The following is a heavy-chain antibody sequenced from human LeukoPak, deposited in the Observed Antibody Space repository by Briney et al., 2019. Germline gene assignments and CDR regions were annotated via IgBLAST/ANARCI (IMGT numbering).Heavy chain of an antibody. CDR1: GYTLTELS. CDR2: FDPEDGET. V-gene: IGHV1-24*01. J-gene: IGHJ4*02. Sequence: ASVKVSCKVSGYTLTELSMHWVRQAPGKGLEWMGGFDPEDGETIYAQKFQGRVTMTEDTSTDTAYMELSSLRSEDTAVYSCATGQGGSYHLGFDYWGQGTLVTVSS. D-gene: IGHD1-26*01. CDR3: ATGQGGSYHLGFDY.